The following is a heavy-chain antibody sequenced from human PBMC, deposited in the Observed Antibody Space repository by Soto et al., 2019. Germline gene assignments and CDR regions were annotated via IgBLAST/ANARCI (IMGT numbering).Heavy chain of an antibody. Sequence: QVPLVQSGAEVKKPGSSVTVSCKASGGTFSSYAIHWVRQAPGQGLEWMGGIIPMYGPAKYAQRFRGRVTITADESTTTVYMELTSLTSQGTAVYYCARVTSMVRGVIDNWFDPWGHGTLVTVSS. CDR3: ARVTSMVRGVIDNWFDP. D-gene: IGHD3-10*01. CDR1: GGTFSSYA. CDR2: IIPMYGPA. V-gene: IGHV1-69*01. J-gene: IGHJ5*02.